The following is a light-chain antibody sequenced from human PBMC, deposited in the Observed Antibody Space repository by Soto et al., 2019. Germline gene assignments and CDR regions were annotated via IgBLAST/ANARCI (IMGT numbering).Light chain of an antibody. CDR2: GAS. J-gene: IGKJ1*01. CDR1: QTIISN. V-gene: IGKV3-15*01. CDR3: LQNHHWWT. Sequence: TQSPCTLSLSLGESATVSCSASQTIISNYLVWYQKKRGQAPSLLIYGASTRATGIPYRFTGSDSGTEFILTISSPQSEDFAVYYWLQNHHWWTFGQGTKVDIK.